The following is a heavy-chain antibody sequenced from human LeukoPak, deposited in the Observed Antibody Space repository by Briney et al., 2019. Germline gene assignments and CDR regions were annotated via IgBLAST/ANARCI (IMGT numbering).Heavy chain of an antibody. CDR1: GGSFSGYY. CDR2: INHSGST. V-gene: IGHV4-34*01. Sequence: ETLSLTCAVYGGSFSGYYWSWIRQPPGKGLEWIGEINHSGSTNYNPSLKSRVTISVDTSKNQFSLKLSSVTAADTAVYYCASGGGIVATALDYWGQGTLVTVSS. D-gene: IGHD5-12*01. J-gene: IGHJ4*02. CDR3: ASGGGIVATALDY.